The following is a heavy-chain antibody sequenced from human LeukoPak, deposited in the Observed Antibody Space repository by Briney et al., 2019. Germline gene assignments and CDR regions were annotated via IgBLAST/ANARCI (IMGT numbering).Heavy chain of an antibody. V-gene: IGHV4-59*01. D-gene: IGHD5-24*01. CDR2: IYYSGST. CDR3: AGSDGFPFDY. Sequence: SETLSLTCTVSGGSISSYYWSWIRQPPGKGLEWIGYIYYSGSTNYNPSLKSRVTISVDTSKNQFSLKLSSVTAADTAVYYCAGSDGFPFDYWGRGTLVTVSS. CDR1: GGSISSYY. J-gene: IGHJ4*02.